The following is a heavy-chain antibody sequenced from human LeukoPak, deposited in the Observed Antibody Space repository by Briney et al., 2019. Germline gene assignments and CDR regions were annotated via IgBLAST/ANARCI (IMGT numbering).Heavy chain of an antibody. D-gene: IGHD1-26*01. J-gene: IGHJ4*02. Sequence: GGSLRLSCVASGLSFSTCAIHWVRHARGEGREWVAIIWSDGTNEKYATSVKGRFTISRDNFKNTVYLQMNSLRAEDTAVYYCAGASGTGSYILDYWGQGSLLTVSP. CDR2: IWSDGTNE. CDR1: GLSFSTCA. CDR3: AGASGTGSYILDY. V-gene: IGHV3-33*01.